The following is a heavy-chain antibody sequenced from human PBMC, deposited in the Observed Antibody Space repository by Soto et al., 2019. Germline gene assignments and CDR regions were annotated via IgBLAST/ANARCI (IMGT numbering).Heavy chain of an antibody. CDR1: GFTFSSYA. Sequence: EVQLLESGGGLVQPGGSLRLSCAASGFTFSSYAMSWVRQAPGKGLEWVSAIRGSGGSTYYADSVKGRFTISRDNSKNTLYLQINSLRAEDTAVYYCANGEGVSSSSDYYYYYGMDVWGQGSTVTVSS. D-gene: IGHD6-6*01. CDR3: ANGEGVSSSSDYYYYYGMDV. CDR2: IRGSGGST. J-gene: IGHJ6*02. V-gene: IGHV3-23*01.